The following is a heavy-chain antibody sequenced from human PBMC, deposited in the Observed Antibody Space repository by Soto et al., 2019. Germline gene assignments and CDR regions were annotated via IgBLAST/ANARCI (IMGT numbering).Heavy chain of an antibody. Sequence: PSETLSLTCAVSGGSISSGGYSWSWIRQPPGKSLEWIGYIYHSGSIYYNPSFKSRFTLSVDTSKNHFSLKLSSVTAADTVVYYCARHSQSDTAMGDFDYWGQGTLVTVSS. CDR1: GGSISSGGYS. CDR2: IYHSGSI. V-gene: IGHV4-30-2*03. D-gene: IGHD5-18*01. CDR3: ARHSQSDTAMGDFDY. J-gene: IGHJ4*02.